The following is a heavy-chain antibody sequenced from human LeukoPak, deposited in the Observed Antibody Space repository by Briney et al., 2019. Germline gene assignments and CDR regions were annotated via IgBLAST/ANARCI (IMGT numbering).Heavy chain of an antibody. CDR1: GFTFSSYA. D-gene: IGHD1-26*01. CDR3: AKGIMGATTGGIGS. CDR2: VSWNSGTI. V-gene: IGHV3-9*01. J-gene: IGHJ4*02. Sequence: GGSLRLSCAASGFTFSSYAMYWVRQAAGKGLEWVSGVSWNSGTIGYADSVKGRFSISRDNAKNSLYLQMNSLRAEDTALYYCAKGIMGATTGGIGSWGQGTLVTVSS.